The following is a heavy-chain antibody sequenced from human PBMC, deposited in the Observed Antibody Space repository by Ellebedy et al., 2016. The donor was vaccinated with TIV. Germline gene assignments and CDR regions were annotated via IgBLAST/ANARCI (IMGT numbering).Heavy chain of an antibody. J-gene: IGHJ6*02. CDR2: VSAYSGNT. CDR3: ARYSGSGTYYRNGMDV. CDR1: GYTFIDYG. D-gene: IGHD3-10*01. V-gene: IGHV1-18*01. Sequence: AASMKVSCKSSGYTFIDYGISWVRQAPGQGLDWMGWVSAYSGNTNYADNLQGRVTMTTDTSTDTAYMELRSLRSDDTAVYYCARYSGSGTYYRNGMDVWGQGTTVTVSS.